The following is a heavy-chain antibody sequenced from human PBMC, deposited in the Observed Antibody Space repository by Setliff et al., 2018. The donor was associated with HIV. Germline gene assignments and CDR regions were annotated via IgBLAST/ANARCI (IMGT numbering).Heavy chain of an antibody. CDR1: GFAFSSYE. D-gene: IGHD3-10*01. Sequence: HPGGSLRLSCEASGFAFSSYEMNWVRQAPGKGLEWVAYISGSGTRTFYLDSVKGRFSISRDDARNSLYLQMNNLRAEDTAVYYCARDSVRGASWYPGGFDVWGQAAMVTVSS. J-gene: IGHJ3*01. CDR2: ISGSGTRT. V-gene: IGHV3-48*03. CDR3: ARDSVRGASWYPGGFDV.